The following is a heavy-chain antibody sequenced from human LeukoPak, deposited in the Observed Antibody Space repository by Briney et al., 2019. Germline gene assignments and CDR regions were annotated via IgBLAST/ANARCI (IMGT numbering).Heavy chain of an antibody. CDR2: IYYSGST. CDR3: ARLGYSYVDY. J-gene: IGHJ4*02. Sequence: SETLSLTCTVSGGSIGSYYWSWIRQPPGKGLEWIGYIYYSGSTNYNPSLKSRVTISVDTSKNQFSLKLSSVTAADTAVYYCARLGYSYVDYWGQGTLVTVSS. CDR1: GGSIGSYY. V-gene: IGHV4-59*08. D-gene: IGHD5-18*01.